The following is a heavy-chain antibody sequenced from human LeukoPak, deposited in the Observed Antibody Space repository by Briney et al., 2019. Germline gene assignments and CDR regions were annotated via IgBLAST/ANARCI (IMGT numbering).Heavy chain of an antibody. J-gene: IGHJ4*02. V-gene: IGHV3-23*01. CDR1: GFIFSNYA. D-gene: IGHD3-9*01. CDR3: AKWGDYDVLTGYYVSDF. CDR2: ISGRSDNT. Sequence: GASLRLSCAASGFIFSNYAMYWVRQAPGKGLEWVSAISGRSDNTYYADSVKGRFTISRDSSKNTLYLQMNSLRADDTAVYYCAKWGDYDVLTGYYVSDFWGQGTLVTVSS.